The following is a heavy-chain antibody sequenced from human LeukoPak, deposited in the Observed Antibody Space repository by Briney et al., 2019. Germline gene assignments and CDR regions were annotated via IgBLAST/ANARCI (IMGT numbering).Heavy chain of an antibody. J-gene: IGHJ4*02. CDR2: IYPGGGST. CDR3: ARDNDFDY. Sequence: ASVKVSCKTSGYTFTSYYIHWVRQAPGQGLEWMGIIYPGGGSTNYAQKFQGRLTMTRDMSTSTVYMELSSLRSEDTAFYYCARDNDFDYWGRGTLVTVSS. CDR1: GYTFTSYY. V-gene: IGHV1-46*01. D-gene: IGHD2-8*01.